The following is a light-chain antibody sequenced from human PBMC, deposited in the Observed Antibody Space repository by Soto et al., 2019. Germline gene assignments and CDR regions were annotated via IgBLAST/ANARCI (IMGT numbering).Light chain of an antibody. J-gene: IGKJ1*01. CDR1: QSVDSSF. CDR2: GAS. V-gene: IGKV3-20*01. Sequence: EIVLTQSPGSLSLSPGERATLSCRASQSVDSSFFAWYQKKPGQAPRLLIYGASKRATGIPDRFSGSGSGTDFPITISRLEHEDFAVYYCQQYVSSVTFGQGPKVEIK. CDR3: QQYVSSVT.